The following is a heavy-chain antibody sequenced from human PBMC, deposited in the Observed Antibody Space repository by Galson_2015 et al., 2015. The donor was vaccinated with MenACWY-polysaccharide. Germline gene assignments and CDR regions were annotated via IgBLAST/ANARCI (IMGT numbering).Heavy chain of an antibody. D-gene: IGHD5-18*01. CDR3: GYGWGLGY. J-gene: IGHJ4*02. Sequence: SLRLSCAASGLTFSNWWMTWVRQAPGKGLEWVASIKKDGSEKYYVDSVKGRFTISRDNAKDSLYLQMNSLRAGRTDRGVVGYGWGLGYWGQGILVTVSS. CDR1: GLTFSNWW. CDR2: IKKDGSEK. V-gene: IGHV3-7*01.